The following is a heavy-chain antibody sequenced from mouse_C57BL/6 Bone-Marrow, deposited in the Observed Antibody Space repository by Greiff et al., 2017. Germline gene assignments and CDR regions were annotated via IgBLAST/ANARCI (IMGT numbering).Heavy chain of an antibody. J-gene: IGHJ4*01. Sequence: QVQLQQPGAELVKPGASVTMSCKASGYTFTSSWITWVKQRPGQGLEWIGDIYPGSGSTNYNEKFKSKATLTVDTSSSTAYMQLSSLTSEDSAVYYCAIPLTTVVAPYAMDYWGQGTSVTGSS. CDR2: IYPGSGST. D-gene: IGHD1-1*01. CDR3: AIPLTTVVAPYAMDY. CDR1: GYTFTSSW. V-gene: IGHV1-55*01.